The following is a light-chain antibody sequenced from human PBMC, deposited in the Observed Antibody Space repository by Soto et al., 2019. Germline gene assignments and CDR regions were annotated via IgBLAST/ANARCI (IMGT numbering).Light chain of an antibody. CDR3: QQYGSSPQGIT. CDR2: GAY. J-gene: IGKJ3*01. V-gene: IGKV3-20*01. Sequence: EIVLTQSPGTLSLSPGERATLSCRASQSVSSSYLAWYQQKPGQAPRLLIYGAYSRATGIPDRFSGSGSGTDFTLTISRLEAEDFAVYYCQQYGSSPQGITFGPGTKVDIK. CDR1: QSVSSSY.